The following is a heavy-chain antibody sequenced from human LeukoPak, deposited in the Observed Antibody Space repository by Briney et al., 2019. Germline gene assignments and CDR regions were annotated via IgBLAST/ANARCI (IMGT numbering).Heavy chain of an antibody. CDR2: IWYDGSNK. V-gene: IGHV3-33*06. Sequence: GGSLRLSCAASGFTLSSYGMHWVRQAPGKGLEWVAVIWYDGSNKYYADSVKGRFTISRDNSKNTLYLQMNSLRAEDTAVYYCAKEIADNYDFWSGYMDVWGKGTTVTVSS. CDR3: AKEIADNYDFWSGYMDV. J-gene: IGHJ6*04. CDR1: GFTLSSYG. D-gene: IGHD3-3*01.